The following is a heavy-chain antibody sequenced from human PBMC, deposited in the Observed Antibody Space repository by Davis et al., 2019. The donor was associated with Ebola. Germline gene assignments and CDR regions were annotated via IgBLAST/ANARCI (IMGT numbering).Heavy chain of an antibody. D-gene: IGHD3-22*01. J-gene: IGHJ5*02. CDR1: GYSFAGYW. Sequence: GESLKISCKASGYSFAGYWIGWLRQVPGKGLEWMGLIYPSDSDTRYSPSFQGQVTISAGKSISTAYLQWNSLKASDTAMYCCARRYDSPRFWFDPWGQGTLVTVSS. CDR2: IYPSDSDT. V-gene: IGHV5-51*01. CDR3: ARRYDSPRFWFDP.